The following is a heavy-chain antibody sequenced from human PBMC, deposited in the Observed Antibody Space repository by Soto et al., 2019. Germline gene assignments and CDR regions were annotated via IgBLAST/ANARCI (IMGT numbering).Heavy chain of an antibody. J-gene: IGHJ5*01. D-gene: IGHD3-22*01. CDR3: SARAYDTSGYYRFDP. Sequence: SETLSLTCAVYGGSFSGHSWTWIRQSPGKGLEWIGDINHSGRVNYSPSLKSRVTISLDTSKNQFSLTLSAVTAADTAMYYCSARAYDTSGYYRFDPWGQGTLVTVSS. CDR1: GGSFSGHS. V-gene: IGHV4-34*01. CDR2: INHSGRV.